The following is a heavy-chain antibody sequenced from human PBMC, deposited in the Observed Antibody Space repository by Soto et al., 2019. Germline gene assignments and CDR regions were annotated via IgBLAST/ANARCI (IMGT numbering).Heavy chain of an antibody. CDR3: ASTPEFWSGYYPRGYYGMDV. D-gene: IGHD3-3*01. V-gene: IGHV1-69*01. J-gene: IGHJ6*02. CDR2: IIPIFGTA. CDR1: GGTFSSYA. Sequence: QVQLVQSGAEVKKPGSSVKVSCKASGGTFSSYAISWVRQAPGQGLEWMGGIIPIFGTANYAQKFQGRVTITADESTSTAYVELSSLRSEDTAVYYCASTPEFWSGYYPRGYYGMDVWGQGTTVTVSS.